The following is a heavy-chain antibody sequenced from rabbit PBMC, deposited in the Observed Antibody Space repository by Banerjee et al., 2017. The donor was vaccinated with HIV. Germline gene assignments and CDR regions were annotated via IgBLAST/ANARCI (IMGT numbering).Heavy chain of an antibody. J-gene: IGHJ4*01. CDR2: INAGSSGNT. Sequence: QEQLEESGGDLVKPEGSLTLTCTASGFSFSSSYWICWVRQAPGKGLEWIACINAGSSGNTDYASWAKGRFTISRDNAQNTVFLQMTSLTAADTATYFCVRDGFDDDGHYWNLWGQGTLVTVS. V-gene: IGHV1S45*01. D-gene: IGHD2-1*01. CDR3: VRDGFDDDGHYWNL. CDR1: GFSFSSSYW.